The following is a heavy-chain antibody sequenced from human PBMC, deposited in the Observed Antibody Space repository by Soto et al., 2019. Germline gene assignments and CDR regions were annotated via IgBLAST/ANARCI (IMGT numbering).Heavy chain of an antibody. V-gene: IGHV2-5*02. CDR2: IYWDDEK. Sequence: QITLKESGPTLVKPTQTLTLTCSFSGFSLTNSGVGVGWIRQPPGKALEWLAFIYWDDEKHYRPSLQSRLTVTKGTAKGPGGPPMTNLDPGDTATYCCAPPRCLTFYGGGGDFDYWGQGTLVIVSS. D-gene: IGHD3-16*01. J-gene: IGHJ4*02. CDR3: APPRCLTFYGGGGDFDY. CDR1: GFSLTNSGVG.